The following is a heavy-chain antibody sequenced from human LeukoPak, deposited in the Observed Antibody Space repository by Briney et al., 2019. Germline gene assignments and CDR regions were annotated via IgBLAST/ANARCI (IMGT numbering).Heavy chain of an antibody. CDR1: GGSISSYY. CDR3: ARHGSDYDFWSGYLYYGMDV. V-gene: IGHV4-59*08. D-gene: IGHD3-3*01. CDR2: IYYSGST. Sequence: SETPSLTCTVSGGSISSYYWSWIRQPPGKGLEWIGYIYYSGSTNYNPSLKSRVTISVDTSKNQFSLKLSSVTAADTAVYYCARHGSDYDFWSGYLYYGMDVWGQGTTVTVSS. J-gene: IGHJ6*02.